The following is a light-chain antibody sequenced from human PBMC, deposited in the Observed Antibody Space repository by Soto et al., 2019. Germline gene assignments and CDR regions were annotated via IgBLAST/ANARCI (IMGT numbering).Light chain of an antibody. V-gene: IGLV1-51*01. CDR2: DNY. CDR3: GTWRGSLSAVV. J-gene: IGLJ7*01. Sequence: QSVLTQPPSVSAAPGQKGTISCSGSNSNLENDYIFWYQQFPGTAPKLLIYDNYKRPSGIPDRFSASKSATSATLAITGLQTGDEADYYCGTWRGSLSAVVFGGGTQLTVL. CDR1: NSNLENDY.